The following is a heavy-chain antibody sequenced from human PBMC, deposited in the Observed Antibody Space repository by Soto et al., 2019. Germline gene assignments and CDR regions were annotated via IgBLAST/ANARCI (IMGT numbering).Heavy chain of an antibody. CDR1: GDTLSTHG. D-gene: IGHD5-18*01. CDR2: PIPTIWTT. V-gene: IGHV1-69*01. CDR3: EEGDRSDTGDN. J-gene: IGHJ4*02. Sequence: QVQLVQSGAEVKKPGSSVKVSCTASGDTLSTHGINWVRQAPGQGLEWMGGPIPTIWTTDYAEKFQGRVTITADESTTTSYMELSSLRPGAAAVYYCEEGDRSDTGDNWGEETLVVFSS.